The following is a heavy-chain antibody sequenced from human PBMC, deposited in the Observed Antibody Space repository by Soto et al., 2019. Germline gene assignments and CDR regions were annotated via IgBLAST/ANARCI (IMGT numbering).Heavy chain of an antibody. CDR2: INPSGGST. CDR1: GYTFTSYY. J-gene: IGHJ4*02. Sequence: QVQLVQSGAEVKKPGASVKVSCKASGYTFTSYYMHWVRQAPGQGLEWMGIINPSGGSTSYAQKFQGRVSMTRDTSTSTVYMELSSLRSEDTAVHYCARDGLYGDYGHYWGQGTLVTVSS. CDR3: ARDGLYGDYGHY. V-gene: IGHV1-46*01. D-gene: IGHD4-17*01.